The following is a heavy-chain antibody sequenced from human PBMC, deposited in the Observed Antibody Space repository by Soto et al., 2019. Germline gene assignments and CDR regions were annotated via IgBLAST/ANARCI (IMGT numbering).Heavy chain of an antibody. CDR3: MKSSGGYALRPWFDT. D-gene: IGHD1-26*01. V-gene: IGHV3-23*01. CDR2: LSGSGAST. CDR1: GFSFGGYA. Sequence: EVQLSESGGGLVQPGGSLRLSCAASGFSFGGYAMHWVRQAPGKGLEWVAGLSGSGASTYYADSVRGRFTVSRDNSDSMLYLQMNSLRDEDTAVYYCMKSSGGYALRPWFDTWGQGTLATVSS. J-gene: IGHJ5*02.